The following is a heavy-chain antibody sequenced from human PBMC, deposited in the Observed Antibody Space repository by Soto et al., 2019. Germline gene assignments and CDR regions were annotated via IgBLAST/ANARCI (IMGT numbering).Heavy chain of an antibody. D-gene: IGHD3-10*01. V-gene: IGHV3-74*01. Sequence: EVQLVESGGGLVQPGGSLRLSCAASGFTFSSDWMHWVRQAPGKGLVWISRIDMDGSSTSYADSVKGRFTISRDNAENTLYLQMNSLRAEDTAVYYCVRDRPGRQHYFDYWGQGILVTVSS. J-gene: IGHJ4*02. CDR1: GFTFSSDW. CDR2: IDMDGSST. CDR3: VRDRPGRQHYFDY.